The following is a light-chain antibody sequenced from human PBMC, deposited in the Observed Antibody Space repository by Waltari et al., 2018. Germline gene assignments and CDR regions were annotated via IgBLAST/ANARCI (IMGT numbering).Light chain of an antibody. J-gene: IGKJ2*03. V-gene: IGKV3-20*01. CDR3: QQSGTSHS. CDR2: GAS. CDR1: QTVRSNY. Sequence: ILLTQSPGTLSLSPGDRATLSCWANQTVRSNYRAWYQQKPGQAPRLLFYGASTRDTGIPDRFSGSGSGTDFTLTIDRLEPEDFAVYYCQQSGTSHSFGQGTKLEI.